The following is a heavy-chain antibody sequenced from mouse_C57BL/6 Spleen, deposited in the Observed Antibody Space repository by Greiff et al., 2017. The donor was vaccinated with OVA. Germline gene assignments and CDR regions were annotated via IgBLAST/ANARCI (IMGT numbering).Heavy chain of an antibody. V-gene: IGHV1-22*01. J-gene: IGHJ2*01. CDR3: ARSPNSNYDYFDY. Sequence: VQLQQSGPELVKPGASVKMSCKASGYTFTDYNMHWVKQSHGKSLEWIGYINPNNGGTSYNQKFKGKATLTVNKSSSTAYMELRSLTSEDSAVYYCARSPNSNYDYFDYWGQGTTLTVSS. CDR1: GYTFTDYN. D-gene: IGHD2-5*01. CDR2: INPNNGGT.